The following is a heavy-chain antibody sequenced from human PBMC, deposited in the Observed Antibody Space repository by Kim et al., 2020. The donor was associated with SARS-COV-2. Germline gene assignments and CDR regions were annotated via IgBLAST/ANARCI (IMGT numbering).Heavy chain of an antibody. D-gene: IGHD6-19*01. V-gene: IGHV4-59*10. CDR3: ARYRSSGWYVGYFDY. J-gene: IGHJ4*02. Sequence: PPLMIRVTISVDTSKDQFSLKRSSVTAADTAVYYCARYRSSGWYVGYFDYWGQGTLVTVSS.